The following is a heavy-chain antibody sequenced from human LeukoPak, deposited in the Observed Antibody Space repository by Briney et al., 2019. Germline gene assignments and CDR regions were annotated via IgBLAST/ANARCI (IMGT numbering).Heavy chain of an antibody. CDR1: GFTVSGSY. V-gene: IGHV3-53*01. D-gene: IGHD4-23*01. CDR2: IYGGGNT. CDR3: ARRGDGGRSFDY. J-gene: IGHJ4*02. Sequence: GGSLRLSCAASGFTVSGSYMNWVRQAPGKGLEWVSLIYGGGNTYYADSAKGRFTISRDNSKNTLYLQMNSLRAEDTAVYYCARRGDGGRSFDYWGQGTLVTVSS.